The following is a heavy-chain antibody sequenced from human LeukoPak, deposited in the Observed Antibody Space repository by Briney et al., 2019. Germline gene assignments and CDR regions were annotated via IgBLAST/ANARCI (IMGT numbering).Heavy chain of an antibody. CDR3: ARRDYDLYWFDP. D-gene: IGHD3-3*01. CDR2: IYYSGHT. CDR1: GGSISSSSYY. V-gene: IGHV4-39*01. Sequence: PSETLSLTCIVSGGSISSSSYYWGWIRQPPGKGLEWIGSIYYSGHTYYNPSLKSRVTISVDTSKNQFSLKLNSVTAADTSMYYCARRDYDLYWFDPWGQGTLVTVSS. J-gene: IGHJ5*02.